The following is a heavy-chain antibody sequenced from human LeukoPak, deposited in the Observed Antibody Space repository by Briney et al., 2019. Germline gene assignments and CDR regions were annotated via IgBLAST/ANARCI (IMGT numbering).Heavy chain of an antibody. D-gene: IGHD3-10*02. J-gene: IGHJ4*02. CDR3: ASRQGLGWHYVN. CDR2: ISDSGGST. Sequence: PGGSLRLSCVDSGFTFSSYAMSWVRQVPGKGLEWVSGISDSGGSTYYTDSVKGRFTISRDNSKNTLCLQMNSLRAEDTAVYYCASRQGLGWHYVNWGQGTLVTVSS. V-gene: IGHV3-23*01. CDR1: GFTFSSYA.